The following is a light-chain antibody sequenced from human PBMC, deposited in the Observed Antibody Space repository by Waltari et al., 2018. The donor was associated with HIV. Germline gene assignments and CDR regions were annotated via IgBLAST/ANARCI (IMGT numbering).Light chain of an antibody. Sequence: NVMLTQPHSVSESPGKTVTISCTRSSGNIASHYVQWYLQRPGSHPITVIYEDHQRPAGVLGRFSGAIDSSSNSASLTSSGLTTEDEADYYCQTYDSGNHRGVFGGGSKLTVL. CDR1: SGNIASHY. V-gene: IGLV6-57*01. CDR2: EDH. CDR3: QTYDSGNHRGV. J-gene: IGLJ3*02.